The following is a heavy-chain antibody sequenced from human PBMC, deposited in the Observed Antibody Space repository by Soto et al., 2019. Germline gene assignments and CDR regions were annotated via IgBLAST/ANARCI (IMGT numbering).Heavy chain of an antibody. CDR3: ARASTTVTTLDY. D-gene: IGHD4-17*01. CDR2: IYHSGST. V-gene: IGHV4-30-2*01. CDR1: GGSISSGGYS. J-gene: IGHJ4*02. Sequence: QLQLQESGSGLVKPSQTLSLTCAVSGGSISSGGYSWSWIRQPPGKGLEWIGYIYHSGSTYYNPSPXRXXTISVDRSKNQFSLKLSSVTAADTAVYYCARASTTVTTLDYWGQGTLVTVSS.